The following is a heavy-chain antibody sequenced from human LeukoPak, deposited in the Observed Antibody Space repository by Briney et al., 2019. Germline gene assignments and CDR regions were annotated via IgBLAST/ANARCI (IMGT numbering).Heavy chain of an antibody. CDR2: ISGYNGNT. CDR3: ARASHCSGGSCHSWFDY. J-gene: IGHJ4*02. CDR1: GYTFTSYG. V-gene: IGHV1-18*01. D-gene: IGHD2-15*01. Sequence: ASVKVSCKTSGYTFTSYGISWVRQAPGQGLEWMGWISGYNGNTNYAQKVQGRVTMTTDTSTSTGYMELRSLRSDDTAVYYCARASHCSGGSCHSWFDYWAREPWSPSPQ.